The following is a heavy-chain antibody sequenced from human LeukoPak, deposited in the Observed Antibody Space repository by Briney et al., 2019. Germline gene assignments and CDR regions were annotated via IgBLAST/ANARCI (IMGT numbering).Heavy chain of an antibody. J-gene: IGHJ4*02. CDR3: ARANFLYCSSSTCLFDY. V-gene: IGHV1-2*02. D-gene: IGHD2-2*01. CDR2: INPNDGDT. Sequence: ASVKVPCKASGYTLTDYYMHWVRQAPGQGVEWMGWINPNDGDTNYAQKFQGRVTMTRDTSISTAHMEVSRLRSDDTAVYYCARANFLYCSSSTCLFDYWGQGTLVTVSS. CDR1: GYTLTDYY.